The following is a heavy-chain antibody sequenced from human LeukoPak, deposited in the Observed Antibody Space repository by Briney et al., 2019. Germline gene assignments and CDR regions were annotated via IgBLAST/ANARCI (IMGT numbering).Heavy chain of an antibody. CDR3: ARRRGSSSLDY. V-gene: IGHV5-51*01. CDR2: ISPGDSNI. CDR1: GYNFANYW. Sequence: GESLKISCKGSGYNFANYWIGWVRQMPEKGLEWMGIISPGDSNITYSPSFQGQVTFSADKSISTAYLQWSSLKASDTAIYYCARRRGSSSLDYWGQGTLVAVSS. D-gene: IGHD6-6*01. J-gene: IGHJ4*02.